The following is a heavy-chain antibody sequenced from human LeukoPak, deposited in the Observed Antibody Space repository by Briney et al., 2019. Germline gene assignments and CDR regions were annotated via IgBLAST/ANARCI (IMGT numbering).Heavy chain of an antibody. J-gene: IGHJ4*02. CDR3: AKDRGGGNIDFDY. CDR2: ISGSGGRT. CDR1: GFTFSSYA. Sequence: PGGSLRLSCAASGFTFSSYAMTWVRQAPGKGLEWVSVISGSGGRTYYADSVKGRFTISRDNSKNTLYLQMSSLRAEDTAVYYCAKDRGGGNIDFDYWGQGTLVTVSS. V-gene: IGHV3-23*01. D-gene: IGHD2-15*01.